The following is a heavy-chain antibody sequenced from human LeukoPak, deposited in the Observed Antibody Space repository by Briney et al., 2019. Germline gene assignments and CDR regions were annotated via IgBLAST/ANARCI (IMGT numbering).Heavy chain of an antibody. Sequence: GGSLRLSCAASGFTFSSYAMSWVRQAPGKGLEWVSAISGSGGSTYYADSVKGRFTISRDNSKNTLYLQMNSLRAEDTAVYYCAKVWGYYYGSGSSSYFDYWGQGTLVTVSS. CDR3: AKVWGYYYGSGSSSYFDY. CDR2: ISGSGGST. D-gene: IGHD3-10*01. V-gene: IGHV3-23*01. J-gene: IGHJ4*02. CDR1: GFTFSSYA.